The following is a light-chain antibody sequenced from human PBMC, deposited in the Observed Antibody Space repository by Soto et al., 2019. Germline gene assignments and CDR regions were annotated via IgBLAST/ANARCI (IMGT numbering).Light chain of an antibody. CDR1: SSDVGGYNY. CDR2: EVN. V-gene: IGLV2-8*01. J-gene: IGLJ1*01. CDR3: TSYAGGTDV. Sequence: QSALTQPPSASGSPGQSVTISCTGTSSDVGGYNYVSWYQQYPGKVPKLMVYEVNNRPSGVPDRFSGSKSGNTASLTVSGIQDEDEADYYCTSYAGGTDVFGTGTKVTVL.